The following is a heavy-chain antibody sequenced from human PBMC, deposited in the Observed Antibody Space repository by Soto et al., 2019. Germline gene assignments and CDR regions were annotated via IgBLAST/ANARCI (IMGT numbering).Heavy chain of an antibody. V-gene: IGHV1-69*13. CDR1: GGTFSSYA. J-gene: IGHJ6*02. D-gene: IGHD3-16*02. Sequence: VKVSCKASGGTFSSYAISWVRQAPGQGLEWMGGIIPIFGTANYAQKFQGRVTITADESTSTAYMELSSLRSEDTAVYYCARGMNYDYVWGSYRPSGYYYGMDVWGQGTTVTVSS. CDR2: IIPIFGTA. CDR3: ARGMNYDYVWGSYRPSGYYYGMDV.